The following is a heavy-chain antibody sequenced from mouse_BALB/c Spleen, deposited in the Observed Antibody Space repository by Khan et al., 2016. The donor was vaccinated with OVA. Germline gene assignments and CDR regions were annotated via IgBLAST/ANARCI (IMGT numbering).Heavy chain of an antibody. Sequence: VQLQQSGAELVQPGASVKLSCTASGFNIKATYMHWVKQRPEKGLEWIGRIDHANGNTKYDQKFQGKATITADTSSNTAYLQLSSLTSDDTAFYCCASCCRYAMDYWGQGTSVTVSS. CDR1: GFNIKATY. CDR3: ASCCRYAMDY. J-gene: IGHJ4*01. CDR2: IDHANGNT. V-gene: IGHV14-3*02.